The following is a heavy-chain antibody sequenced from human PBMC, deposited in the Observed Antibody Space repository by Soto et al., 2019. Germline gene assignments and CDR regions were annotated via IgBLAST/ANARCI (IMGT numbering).Heavy chain of an antibody. CDR3: ARDSLYYYDSSGPYYYYGMDV. V-gene: IGHV1-69*13. D-gene: IGHD3-22*01. CDR2: IIPIFGTA. Sequence: SVEVSCKASGGTFSSYSISWVRQAPGQGLEWMGGIIPIFGTANYAQKFQGRVTITADESTSTAYMELSSLRSEDTAVYYCARDSLYYYDSSGPYYYYGMDVWGQGTTVTVSS. CDR1: GGTFSSYS. J-gene: IGHJ6*02.